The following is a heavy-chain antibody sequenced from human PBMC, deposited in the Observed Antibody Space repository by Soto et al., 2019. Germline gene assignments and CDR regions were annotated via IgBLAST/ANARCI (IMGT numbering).Heavy chain of an antibody. Sequence: QVQLQESGPGLVKPSETLSLTCTVSGGSISRYYWSWIRQPPGKGLEWIGYIYYSGSTNYNPSLTSPVTTSLATSKNQFSLKLSSVAAADTAVYYCARVLGGGACGVVMNYMDVWGKGTTVTVSS. CDR1: GGSISRYY. D-gene: IGHD3-3*01. V-gene: IGHV4-59*01. CDR2: IYYSGST. CDR3: ARVLGGGACGVVMNYMDV. J-gene: IGHJ6*03.